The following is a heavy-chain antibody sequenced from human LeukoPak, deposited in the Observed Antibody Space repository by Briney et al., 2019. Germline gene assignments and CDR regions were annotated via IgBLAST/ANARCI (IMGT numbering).Heavy chain of an antibody. V-gene: IGHV4-61*01. CDR1: GGSISSSSYY. Sequence: SETLSLTCTVSGGSISSSSYYWGWIRQPPGKGLEWIGYIYYSGSTNYNPSLKSRVTISVDTSKNQFSLKLSSVTAADTAVYYCARDHLGRPRFDPWGQGTLVTVSS. J-gene: IGHJ5*02. CDR2: IYYSGST. D-gene: IGHD7-27*01. CDR3: ARDHLGRPRFDP.